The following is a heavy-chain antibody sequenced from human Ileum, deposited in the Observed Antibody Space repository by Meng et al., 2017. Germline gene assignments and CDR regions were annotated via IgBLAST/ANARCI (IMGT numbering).Heavy chain of an antibody. V-gene: IGHV6-1*01. J-gene: IGHJ4*02. CDR1: GGSVSSNIAA. CDR3: ASGSGSLDY. D-gene: IGHD3-3*01. CDR2: TYYRSKWYS. Sequence: QVRLQPSGPGLVQPSQPLSITCAVSGGSVSSNIAAWNWIRQSPLRGLEWLGRTYYRSKWYSEYAVSVKSRISITPDTSKNQFSLQMNSVTPEDTAVYYCASGSGSLDYWGPGTLVTVSS.